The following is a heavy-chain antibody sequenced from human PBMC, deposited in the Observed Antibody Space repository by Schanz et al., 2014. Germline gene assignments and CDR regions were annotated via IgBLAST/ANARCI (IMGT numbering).Heavy chain of an antibody. CDR3: AREEGWGIAAAGPKHYYYGMDV. CDR1: GGSISSGRYY. CDR2: GYTSGST. D-gene: IGHD6-13*01. J-gene: IGHJ6*02. Sequence: QVQLQESGPGLVKPSQTLSLTCSVYGGSISSGRYYWNWIRQPAGKGLERIGRGYTSGSTNYNPSLKSRVTISVDTSKNQFSLTLSSATAADTAVYYCAREEGWGIAAAGPKHYYYGMDVWGQGTTVTVSS. V-gene: IGHV4-61*02.